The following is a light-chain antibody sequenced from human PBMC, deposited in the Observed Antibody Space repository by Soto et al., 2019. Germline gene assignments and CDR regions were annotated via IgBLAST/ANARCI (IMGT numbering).Light chain of an antibody. J-gene: IGLJ1*01. V-gene: IGLV2-23*01. CDR2: EGS. CDR1: SSDVGSYNL. CDR3: CSYAGSSPDV. Sequence: QSVLTQPASVSGSPGQSITISCTGTSSDVGSYNLVSWYQQHPGKAPKFMIYEGSKRPSGVSNRFSGSKSGNTASLTISGLQAEDEADYYCCSYAGSSPDVFGTGTKLTVL.